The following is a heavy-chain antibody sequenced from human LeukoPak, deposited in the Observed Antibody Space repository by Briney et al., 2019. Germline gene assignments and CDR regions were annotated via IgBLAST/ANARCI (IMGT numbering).Heavy chain of an antibody. D-gene: IGHD3-10*01. V-gene: IGHV3-74*01. J-gene: IGHJ4*02. CDR2: INSDGSST. CDR3: AGGGGYGSGSYSPVL. CDR1: GFTFSSYW. Sequence: GGSLRLSCAASGFTFSSYWMHWVRQAPGKGLVWVSRINSDGSSTSYADSVKGRFTISRDNAKNTLYLQMNSLRAEDTAVYYWAGGGGYGSGSYSPVLWGQGTLVTVSS.